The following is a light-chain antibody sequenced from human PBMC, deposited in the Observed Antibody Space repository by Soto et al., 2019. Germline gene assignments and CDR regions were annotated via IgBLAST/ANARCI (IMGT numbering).Light chain of an antibody. J-gene: IGLJ2*01. CDR3: AAWDDSLNGPVV. CDR1: SSNIGSNT. V-gene: IGLV1-44*01. CDR2: SNN. Sequence: QSVLTQPPSASGTPGQRVTISCSGSSSNIGSNTVNWYQQLPGTAPKLLIYSNNQRPSGVPDRFSGSKSGTSASLAISGLQSEDEGDYYCAAWDDSLNGPVVFGRGTKLTV.